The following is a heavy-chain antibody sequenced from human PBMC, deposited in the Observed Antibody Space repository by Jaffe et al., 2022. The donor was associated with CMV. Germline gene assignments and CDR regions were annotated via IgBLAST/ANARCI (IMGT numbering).Heavy chain of an antibody. CDR1: GFAFSTYW. CDR3: ARDRDWGGFDY. V-gene: IGHV3-74*01. CDR2: IKTDGTTT. D-gene: IGHD7-27*01. J-gene: IGHJ4*02. Sequence: EMQLVESGGTLVQPGGSLRLSCAASGFAFSTYWMHWVRQAPGKGLMWVSRIKTDGTTTYYADSVKGRFTVSRDNAKNTLYLQMNSLRAEDTAIYYCARDRDWGGFDYWGQGTLVSVSS.